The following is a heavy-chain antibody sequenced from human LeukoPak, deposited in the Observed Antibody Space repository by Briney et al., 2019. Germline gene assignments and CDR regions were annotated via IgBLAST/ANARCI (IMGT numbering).Heavy chain of an antibody. V-gene: IGHV3-21*01. CDR2: ISSSSSYI. CDR1: GFTFRSYS. CDR3: ASRMAAAGGGLSRTFDY. Sequence: GGSLRLSCAASGFTFRSYSMNCVRQAPGKGLECVSSISSSSSYIYYADSVKGRFTISRDNAKNSLYLQMNSLRAEDTAVYYCASRMAAAGGGLSRTFDYWGQGTLVTVSS. D-gene: IGHD6-13*01. J-gene: IGHJ4*02.